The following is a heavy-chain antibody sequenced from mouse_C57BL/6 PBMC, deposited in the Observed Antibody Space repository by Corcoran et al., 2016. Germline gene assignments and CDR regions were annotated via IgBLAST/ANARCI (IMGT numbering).Heavy chain of an antibody. V-gene: IGHV9-3*01. CDR3: ARSYYYGSSGAY. CDR1: GYTFTTYG. Sequence: QIQLVQSGPELKKPGETVKISCKASGYTFTTYGMSWVKQAPGKGLKWMGWINTYSGVPTYADDFKGRFAFSLETSASTAYLQINNLKNEDTATYFCARSYYYGSSGAYWGQGTLVTVSA. CDR2: INTYSGVP. J-gene: IGHJ3*01. D-gene: IGHD1-1*01.